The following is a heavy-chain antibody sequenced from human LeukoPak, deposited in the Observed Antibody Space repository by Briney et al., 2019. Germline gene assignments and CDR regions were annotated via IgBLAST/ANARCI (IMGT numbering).Heavy chain of an antibody. CDR1: GGSISSGGYY. V-gene: IGHV4-30-2*01. J-gene: IGHJ5*02. Sequence: SETLSLTCTVSGGSISSGGYYWSWIRQPPGKGLEWIGYIYHSGSTYYNPSLKSRVTISVDRSKNQFSLKLSSVTAADTALYYCARGVNLIVGGLNWFDPWGQGTLVTVSS. D-gene: IGHD3-16*01. CDR2: IYHSGST. CDR3: ARGVNLIVGGLNWFDP.